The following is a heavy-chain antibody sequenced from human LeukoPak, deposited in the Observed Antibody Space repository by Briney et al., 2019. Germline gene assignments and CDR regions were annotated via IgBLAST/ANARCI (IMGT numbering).Heavy chain of an antibody. D-gene: IGHD5-12*01. V-gene: IGHV4-39*07. CDR2: VYYSGST. CDR3: ARARVATMGGGFDY. CDR1: GSISSSSYY. J-gene: IGHJ4*02. Sequence: SETLSLTCTDGSISSSSYYWGWIRQSPGKELEWIGSVYYSGSTYYNPSLKSRVTISVDTSKNQLSLKLSSVTAADTAVYYCARARVATMGGGFDYWGQGALVTVSS.